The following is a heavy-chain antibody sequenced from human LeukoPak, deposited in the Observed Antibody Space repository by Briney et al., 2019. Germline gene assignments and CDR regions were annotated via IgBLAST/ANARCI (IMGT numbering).Heavy chain of an antibody. J-gene: IGHJ4*02. D-gene: IGHD2-2*01. V-gene: IGHV3-74*01. CDR1: GFTFSSYW. Sequence: GGSLRLSCAASGFTFSSYWMHWVRQAPGKGLVWVSRINSDGSSTSYADSVKGRFTISRDNARNTLYLQLNSLRAEDTAVYDCARDHYCSSTSCYVSDHWGQGTLVTVSS. CDR3: ARDHYCSSTSCYVSDH. CDR2: INSDGSST.